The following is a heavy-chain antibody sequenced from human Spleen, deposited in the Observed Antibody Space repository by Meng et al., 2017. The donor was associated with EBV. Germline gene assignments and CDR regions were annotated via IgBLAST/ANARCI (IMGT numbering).Heavy chain of an antibody. D-gene: IGHD5-18*01. Sequence: EVQLLESGGGLVQPGGSLRLSCEASGFTFSSYAMSWVRQAPGKGLEWVSVMYSGGSTYYADSVKGRFTISRDSSKNTVYLQMNGLRDEDTAVYYCARPDTAMVVGDDYWGQGTLVTVSS. CDR2: MYSGGST. V-gene: IGHV3-66*04. CDR1: GFTFSSYA. CDR3: ARPDTAMVVGDDY. J-gene: IGHJ4*02.